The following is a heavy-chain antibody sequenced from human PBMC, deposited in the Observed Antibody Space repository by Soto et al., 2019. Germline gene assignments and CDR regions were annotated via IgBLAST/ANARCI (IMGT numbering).Heavy chain of an antibody. CDR3: ARGGSGAFYLDS. CDR1: GSTFNSYW. V-gene: IGHV3-74*01. Sequence: GGSLRLSCAASGSTFNSYWIHWVRQAPGEGLVWVSRINGDGSTTNYADSVKGRFASSRDNAKNTLYLQMNSLRAEDTAVYYCARGGSGAFYLDSWGQGTLVTVSS. J-gene: IGHJ4*02. D-gene: IGHD3-10*01. CDR2: INGDGSTT.